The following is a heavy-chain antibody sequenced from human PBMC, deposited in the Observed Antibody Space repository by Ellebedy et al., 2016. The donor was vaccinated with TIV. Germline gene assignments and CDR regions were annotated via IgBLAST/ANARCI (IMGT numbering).Heavy chain of an antibody. Sequence: PGGSLRLSCAASGFRFSDYWMYWVRQAPGKGLEWVSSISGSGGSTYYADSVKGRFTISRDNSKNTLDLQMNSLRAEDTAVYYCAKDRVEYYFDYWGRGTLVTVSS. J-gene: IGHJ4*02. CDR3: AKDRVEYYFDY. D-gene: IGHD6-6*01. CDR2: ISGSGGST. V-gene: IGHV3-23*01. CDR1: GFRFSDYW.